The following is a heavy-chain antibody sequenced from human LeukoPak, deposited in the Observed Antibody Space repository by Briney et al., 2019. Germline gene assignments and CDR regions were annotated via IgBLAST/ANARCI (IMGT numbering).Heavy chain of an antibody. Sequence: ASVKVSCKASGYTFTGYYMHWVRQAPGQGLEWMGWINPNSGGTNYAQKFQGRVTMTRDTSISTAYMELSRLRSDDTAVYYCANVPGWGHYYYYMDVWGKGTTVTVSS. D-gene: IGHD3-16*01. CDR1: GYTFTGYY. V-gene: IGHV1-2*02. J-gene: IGHJ6*03. CDR3: ANVPGWGHYYYYMDV. CDR2: INPNSGGT.